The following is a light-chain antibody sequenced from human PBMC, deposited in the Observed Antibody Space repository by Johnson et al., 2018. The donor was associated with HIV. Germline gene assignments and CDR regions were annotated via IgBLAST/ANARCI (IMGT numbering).Light chain of an antibody. Sequence: SVLTQPPSVSAAPGQKVTISCSGSSSNIGNSYVSWYQQLPGTAPKLLIYDNNKRPSGIPDRFSGSKSGTSATLGITGLQTWDEADYYCGTWDSSLSFYVFGTVTKVTVL. V-gene: IGLV1-51*01. CDR2: DNN. CDR3: GTWDSSLSFYV. CDR1: SSNIGNSY. J-gene: IGLJ1*01.